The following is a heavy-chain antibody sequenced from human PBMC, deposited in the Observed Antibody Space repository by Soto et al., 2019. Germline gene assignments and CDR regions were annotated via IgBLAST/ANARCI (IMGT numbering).Heavy chain of an antibody. J-gene: IGHJ4*02. CDR2: INHSGST. Sequence: QVQLQQRGAGLLKPSETLSLTCAVYGGSFSGYYWSWIRQPPGKGLEWIGEINHSGSTNYNPSLKSRVTISVDTSKIQFSLKLSSVTAADTAVYYCARSLGWLPFDYWGQGTLVTVSS. CDR3: ARSLGWLPFDY. V-gene: IGHV4-34*01. D-gene: IGHD6-19*01. CDR1: GGSFSGYY.